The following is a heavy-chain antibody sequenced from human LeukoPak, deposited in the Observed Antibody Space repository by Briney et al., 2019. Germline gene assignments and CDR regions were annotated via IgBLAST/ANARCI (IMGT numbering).Heavy chain of an antibody. D-gene: IGHD6-13*01. CDR2: ISGSGGST. CDR3: ARVIRAAAGKGYSDY. CDR1: GFIFSSYA. Sequence: GGSLRLSCATSGFIFSSYAMSWVRQAPGKGLEWASAISGSGGSTYHADSVKGRFTISRDSSKNTLYLQMNSLRAEDTAIYYCARVIRAAAGKGYSDYWGQGALVTVSS. J-gene: IGHJ4*02. V-gene: IGHV3-23*01.